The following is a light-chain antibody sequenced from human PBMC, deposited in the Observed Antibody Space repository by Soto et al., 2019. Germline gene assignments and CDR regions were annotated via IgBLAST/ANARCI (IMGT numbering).Light chain of an antibody. V-gene: IGKV1-39*01. CDR1: QSINGY. Sequence: DLQMTQSPSSLSAFVGDRVTITCRASQSINGYLNWYQQKPGKAPKLLMYATSNLHTGVPSRFSGSGSGTDFTLTISSLQPEDFATYFCQQSYSSAWAFGQGTKVEIK. CDR3: QQSYSSAWA. CDR2: ATS. J-gene: IGKJ1*01.